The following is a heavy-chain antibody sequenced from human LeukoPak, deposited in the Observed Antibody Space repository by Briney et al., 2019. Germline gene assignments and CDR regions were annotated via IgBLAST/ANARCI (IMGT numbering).Heavy chain of an antibody. CDR1: GYTFTDYY. J-gene: IGHJ4*02. CDR3: ARVETVDTAMVRSWYFDY. V-gene: IGHV1-2*02. Sequence: GASVKVSCKASGYTFTDYYIHWVRQTPGQGLEWMGCINPISGVTTYAQKFQGRVTMTRDTSISTAYMELSRLRSDDTAVYYCARVETVDTAMVRSWYFDYWGQGTLVTVSS. D-gene: IGHD5-18*01. CDR2: INPISGVT.